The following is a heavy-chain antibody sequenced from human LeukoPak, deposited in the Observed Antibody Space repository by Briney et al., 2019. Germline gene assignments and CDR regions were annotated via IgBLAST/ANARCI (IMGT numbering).Heavy chain of an antibody. J-gene: IGHJ6*03. Sequence: SETLSLTCTVSGGSISSSSYYWGWIRQPPGKGLEWIGSIYHSGSTYYNPSLKSRVTISVDTSKNQFSLELSSVTAADTAVYYCARVEQWLVRGAYYYYYMDVWGKGTTVTVSS. CDR2: IYHSGST. V-gene: IGHV4-39*07. CDR1: GGSISSSSYY. CDR3: ARVEQWLVRGAYYYYYMDV. D-gene: IGHD6-19*01.